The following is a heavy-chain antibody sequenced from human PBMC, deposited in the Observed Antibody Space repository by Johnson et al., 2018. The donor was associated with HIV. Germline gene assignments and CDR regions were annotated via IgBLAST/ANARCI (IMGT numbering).Heavy chain of an antibody. Sequence: EVQLVESGGGWIQPGGSLRLSCAVSGFTVRNNYMSWVRQAPGKGLAWVSGINWNGGSTGYADSVKGRFTISRDNAKNSLYLQMNGLRAEDTAVYYCARDASYYGSANDAFDIWGQGTLVTVSS. J-gene: IGHJ3*02. CDR2: INWNGGST. D-gene: IGHD3-10*01. CDR3: ARDASYYGSANDAFDI. CDR1: GFTVRNNY. V-gene: IGHV3-20*04.